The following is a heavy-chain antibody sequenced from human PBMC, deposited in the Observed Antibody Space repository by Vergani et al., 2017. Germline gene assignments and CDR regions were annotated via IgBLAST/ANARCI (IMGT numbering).Heavy chain of an antibody. J-gene: IGHJ3*02. CDR3: AKDVLLWFGELSVSPFDI. CDR2: ISGSGGST. CDR1: GFTFSSYA. Sequence: EVQLVESGGGLVKPGGSLRLSCAASGFTFSSYAMSWVRQAPGKGLGWVSAISGSGGSTYYADSVKGRCTISRDNSKNKLYLQMNSLRAEDTAVYYCAKDVLLWFGELSVSPFDIWGQGTMVTVSS. V-gene: IGHV3-23*04. D-gene: IGHD3-10*01.